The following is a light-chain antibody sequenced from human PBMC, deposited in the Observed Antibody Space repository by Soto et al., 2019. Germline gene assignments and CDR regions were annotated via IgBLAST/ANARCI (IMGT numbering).Light chain of an antibody. CDR2: EVY. CDR3: SSYVGTNSYV. Sequence: QLVLTQPPSASGSPGQSVTISCTGTSSDVGGYNHVSWYQQHPGKAPKLIIYEVYKRPSGVPDRFSGSKSGNTAALTVSGLQAEDEADYYCSSYVGTNSYVFGTGTKLTVL. V-gene: IGLV2-8*01. CDR1: SSDVGGYNH. J-gene: IGLJ1*01.